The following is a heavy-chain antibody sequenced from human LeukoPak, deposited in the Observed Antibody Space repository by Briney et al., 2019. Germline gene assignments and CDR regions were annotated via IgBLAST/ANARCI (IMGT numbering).Heavy chain of an antibody. V-gene: IGHV1-69*04. CDR2: IIPILGIA. J-gene: IGHJ6*02. D-gene: IGHD2-15*01. Sequence: SVKVSCKASGGTFSSYAISWVRQAPGQGLEWMGRIIPILGIANYAQKFQGRVTITADKSTSTAYMELSSLRSEDTAVYYCARDRPLDIVVVVAAPYYYYGMDVWGQGTTVTVSS. CDR3: ARDRPLDIVVVVAAPYYYYGMDV. CDR1: GGTFSSYA.